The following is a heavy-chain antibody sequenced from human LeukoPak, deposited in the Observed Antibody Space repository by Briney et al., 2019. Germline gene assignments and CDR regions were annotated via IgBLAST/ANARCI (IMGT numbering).Heavy chain of an antibody. V-gene: IGHV4-59*01. D-gene: IGHD2-15*01. J-gene: IGHJ3*02. CDR2: IYYSGST. Sequence: SETLSLTCTVSGGSISSYYWSWIRQPPGEGLEWIGYIYYSGSTNYNPSLKSRVTISVDTSKNQFSLKLSSVTAADTAVYYCARARGGTDAFDIWGQGTMVTVSS. CDR3: ARARGGTDAFDI. CDR1: GGSISSYY.